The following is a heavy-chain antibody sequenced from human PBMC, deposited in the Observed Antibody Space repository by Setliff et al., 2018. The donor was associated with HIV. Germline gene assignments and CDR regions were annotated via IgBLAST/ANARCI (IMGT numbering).Heavy chain of an antibody. D-gene: IGHD5-18*01. CDR3: ARSPGVDTNMAFDY. V-gene: IGHV4-59*01. Sequence: SETLSLTCTVSGGSIINNFWSWIRLPPGKGLEYIGYIYYSGNTDYNPSLKSRVTISVDRSKNQLSLKLNSVTAADTAVYYCARSPGVDTNMAFDYWGQGMQVTVSS. CDR1: GGSIINNF. J-gene: IGHJ4*02. CDR2: IYYSGNT.